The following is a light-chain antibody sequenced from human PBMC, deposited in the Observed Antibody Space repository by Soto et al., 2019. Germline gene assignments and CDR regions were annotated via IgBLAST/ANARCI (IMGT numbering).Light chain of an antibody. CDR3: SSYTSSSTPGVV. V-gene: IGLV2-14*01. CDR1: SSDVGGYNY. CDR2: DVS. Sequence: QSALTQPASVSGSPGQSITISCTGTSSDVGGYNYVSWYQQHPGKAPKLMIYDVSNRPSGVSNRFSGFKSGNTASLTISGLQAEDEADYCCSSYTSSSTPGVVFGGGTKLTVL. J-gene: IGLJ2*01.